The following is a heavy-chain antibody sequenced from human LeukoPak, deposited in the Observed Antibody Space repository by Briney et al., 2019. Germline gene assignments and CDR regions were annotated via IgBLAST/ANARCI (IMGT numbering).Heavy chain of an antibody. Sequence: GGSLRLSCAASGFTFSSYSMNWVRQAPGKGLEWVSYISSSSSTIYYADSVKGRFTISRDNAKNSLYLQMNSLRAEDTAVYYCARERMRVAAAGSDAFDIWGQGTMVTVSS. V-gene: IGHV3-48*01. CDR2: ISSSSSTI. CDR1: GFTFSSYS. D-gene: IGHD6-13*01. J-gene: IGHJ3*02. CDR3: ARERMRVAAAGSDAFDI.